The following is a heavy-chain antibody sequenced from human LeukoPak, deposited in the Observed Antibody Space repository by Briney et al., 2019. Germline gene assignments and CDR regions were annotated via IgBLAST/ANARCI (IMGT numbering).Heavy chain of an antibody. Sequence: GGSLRLSCAAPGFTFSSYGMHWVRQAPGKGLEWVAFIRYDGSNKYYADSVKGRFTISRDNSKNTLYLQMNSLRAEDTAVYYCAKGIAVAGIYYFDYWGQGTLVTVSS. CDR1: GFTFSSYG. CDR3: AKGIAVAGIYYFDY. CDR2: IRYDGSNK. D-gene: IGHD6-19*01. J-gene: IGHJ4*02. V-gene: IGHV3-30*02.